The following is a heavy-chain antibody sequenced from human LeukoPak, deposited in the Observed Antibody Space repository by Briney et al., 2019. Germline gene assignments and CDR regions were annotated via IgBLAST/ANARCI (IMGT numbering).Heavy chain of an antibody. Sequence: SVTVSCKASGGTCSSYAISWVRQAPGQGLEWVGGIIPIFGTANYAQKFQGRVTITTDESTSTAYMELSSLRSEDTAVYYCARNIAARPFSDWGQGTLVTVSS. CDR2: IIPIFGTA. CDR1: GGTCSSYA. CDR3: ARNIAARPFSD. J-gene: IGHJ4*02. V-gene: IGHV1-69*05. D-gene: IGHD6-6*01.